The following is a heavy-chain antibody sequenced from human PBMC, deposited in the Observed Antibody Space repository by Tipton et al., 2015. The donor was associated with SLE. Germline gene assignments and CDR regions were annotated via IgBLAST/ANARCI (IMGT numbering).Heavy chain of an antibody. CDR3: ARHIVVVPEAFDI. J-gene: IGHJ3*02. D-gene: IGHD2-21*01. Sequence: TLSLTCTVSGGSISSGGYYWSWIRQYPGKGLEWIGYIYYSGGTYYNPSLKSRVTISVDTSKNQFSLKLGSVTAADTAVYYCARHIVVVPEAFDIWGQGTMVTVSS. CDR2: IYYSGGT. CDR1: GGSISSGGYY. V-gene: IGHV4-31*03.